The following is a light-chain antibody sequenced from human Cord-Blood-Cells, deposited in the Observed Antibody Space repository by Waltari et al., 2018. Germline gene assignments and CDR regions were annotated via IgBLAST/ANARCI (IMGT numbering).Light chain of an antibody. Sequence: QSALTQPASVSGSPGQSLTLSCPGTSSDVGGYNYVSWYQQHPGKAPKLMIYDVSNRPSGVSNRFSGSKSGNTASLTISGLQAEDEADYYCSSYTSSSTWVFGGGTKLTVL. CDR2: DVS. V-gene: IGLV2-14*03. CDR3: SSYTSSSTWV. CDR1: SSDVGGYNY. J-gene: IGLJ3*02.